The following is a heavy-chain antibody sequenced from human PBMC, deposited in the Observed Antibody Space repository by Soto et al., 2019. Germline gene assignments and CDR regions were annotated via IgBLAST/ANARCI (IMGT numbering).Heavy chain of an antibody. J-gene: IGHJ6*02. CDR2: ISYDGSNK. CDR1: GFTFSSYA. V-gene: IGHV3-30-3*01. D-gene: IGHD1-20*01. Sequence: QVQLVESGGGVVQPGRSLRLSCAASGFTFSSYAMHWVRQAPGKGLEWVAIISYDGSNKYNADSVKGRFTISRDNSKNTLYLQMNSLRAEDTAVYYCAREEVSARKHYGMDVWGQGTTVTVSS. CDR3: AREEVSARKHYGMDV.